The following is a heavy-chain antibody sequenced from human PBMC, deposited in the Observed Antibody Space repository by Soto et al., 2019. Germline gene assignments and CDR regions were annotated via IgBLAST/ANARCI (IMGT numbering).Heavy chain of an antibody. CDR3: ARQDYDILTGYYSYFDY. J-gene: IGHJ4*03. CDR2: INPNSGGT. CDR1: GYTFTGYY. Sequence: ASVKVSCKASGYTFTGYYMHWVRQAPGQGLEWMGWINPNSGGTNYAQKFQGWVTMTRDTSISTAYMELSRLRSDDTAVYYCARQDYDILTGYYSYFDYWGQGPRSPSPQ. V-gene: IGHV1-2*04. D-gene: IGHD3-9*01.